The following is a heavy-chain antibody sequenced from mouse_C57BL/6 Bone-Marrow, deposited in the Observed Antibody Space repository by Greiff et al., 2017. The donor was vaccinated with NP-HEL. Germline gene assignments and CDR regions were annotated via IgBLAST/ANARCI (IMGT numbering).Heavy chain of an antibody. J-gene: IGHJ3*01. CDR3: TSYGSLAWFAY. V-gene: IGHV14-4*01. Sequence: EVQLQQSGAELVRPGASVKLSCTASGFNIKDDYMHWVKQRPEQGLEWIGWIDPENGDTEYASKFQGKATITADTSSNTAYLQLSSLTSEDTAVYDCTSYGSLAWFAYWGQGTLVTVSA. D-gene: IGHD1-1*01. CDR1: GFNIKDDY. CDR2: IDPENGDT.